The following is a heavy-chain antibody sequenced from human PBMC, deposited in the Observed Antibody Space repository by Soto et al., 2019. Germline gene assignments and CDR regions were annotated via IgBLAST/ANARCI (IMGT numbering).Heavy chain of an antibody. Sequence: VQLVQSGTEVRGPGASVRVSCKASGYTFTAHSLHWARQAPGQGLEWMGWIIVSHDRPRYAPQFQGRLTFETDRIGTTAYMHLTRLTPEDTAVYFCAREPEDGVPGDYWGQGTPVVVSS. CDR3: AREPEDGVPGDY. J-gene: IGHJ4*02. V-gene: IGHV1-3*01. CDR1: GYTFTAHS. CDR2: IIVSHDRP. D-gene: IGHD2-8*01.